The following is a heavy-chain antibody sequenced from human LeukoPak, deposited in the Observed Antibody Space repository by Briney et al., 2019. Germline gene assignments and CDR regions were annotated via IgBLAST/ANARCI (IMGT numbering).Heavy chain of an antibody. V-gene: IGHV1-8*01. J-gene: IGHJ5*02. CDR1: GYTFTSYD. Sequence: ASVKVSCKASGYTFTSYDINWVRQATGQGLEWMGWMNPNSGNTGYAQKFQGRVTMTRSTSISTAHMELSSLRSEDTAVYYCARARGCSSTSCYRGPNWFDPWGQGTLVTVSS. CDR3: ARARGCSSTSCYRGPNWFDP. D-gene: IGHD2-2*01. CDR2: MNPNSGNT.